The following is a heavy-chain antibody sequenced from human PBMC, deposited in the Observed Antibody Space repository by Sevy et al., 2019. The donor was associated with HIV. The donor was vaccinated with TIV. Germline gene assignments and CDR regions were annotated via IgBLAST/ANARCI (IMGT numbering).Heavy chain of an antibody. J-gene: IGHJ3*02. V-gene: IGHV3-21*01. CDR1: GFTFSSYS. CDR3: TRDARGQWELLGGDAFDI. D-gene: IGHD1-26*01. CDR2: ISSSSSYI. Sequence: GGSLRLSCAASGFTFSSYSMNWVRQAPGKGLEWVSSISSSSSYIYYADSVKGRFTISRDNAKNSLYLQMNSLRAEDTAVYYCTRDARGQWELLGGDAFDIWGQGTMVTVSS.